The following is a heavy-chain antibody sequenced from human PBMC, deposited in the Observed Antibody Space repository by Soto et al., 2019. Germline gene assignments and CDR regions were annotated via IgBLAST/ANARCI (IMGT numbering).Heavy chain of an antibody. CDR2: ISGSGGST. J-gene: IGHJ4*02. CDR3: AKNPVGDFWSGYYQPEYYFDY. Sequence: GGSLRLSCAASGFTFSSYAMSWVRQAPGKGLEWVSAISGSGGSTYYADSVKGRFTISRDNSKNTLYLQMNSLRAEDTAVYYCAKNPVGDFWSGYYQPEYYFDYWGQGTLVTVSS. V-gene: IGHV3-23*01. D-gene: IGHD3-3*01. CDR1: GFTFSSYA.